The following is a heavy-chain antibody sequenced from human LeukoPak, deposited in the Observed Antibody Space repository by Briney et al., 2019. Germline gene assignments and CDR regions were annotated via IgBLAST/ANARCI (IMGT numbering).Heavy chain of an antibody. Sequence: PSETLSLTCTVSGGSITSYYWTYIRQPAGEGLEWIGRIHTSGSTNYNPSLKSRVTMSVDTSKNQFSLKLSSVTAADTAVYYCARGGGYASPIGYWGQGALVTVSS. CDR1: GGSITSYY. CDR3: ARGGGYASPIGY. D-gene: IGHD5-12*01. V-gene: IGHV4-4*07. CDR2: IHTSGST. J-gene: IGHJ4*02.